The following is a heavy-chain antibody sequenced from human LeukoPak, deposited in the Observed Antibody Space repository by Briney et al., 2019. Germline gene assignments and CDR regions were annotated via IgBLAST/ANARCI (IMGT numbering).Heavy chain of an antibody. V-gene: IGHV4-34*01. CDR1: GGSFSGYN. J-gene: IGHJ5*01. Sequence: SETLSLTCAVYGGSFSGYNWNWIRQSPGKGLEWIGEIKYDGATKYNPSLKNRLIISVDTSKNQFSLNLKSVTAADTAVYYCARGSPKHDSWGQGTQVTVSS. CDR2: IKYDGAT. CDR3: ARGSPKHDS.